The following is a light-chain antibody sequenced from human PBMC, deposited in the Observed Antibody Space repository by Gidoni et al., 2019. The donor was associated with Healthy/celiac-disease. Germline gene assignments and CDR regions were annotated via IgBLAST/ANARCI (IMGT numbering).Light chain of an antibody. J-gene: IGLJ2*01. CDR1: ALPKKY. CDR3: YSTDSIYVV. CDR2: EDS. Sequence: SYELTQPPSVSVSPGQTARITCSGDALPKKYAYWYQQKSGKAPVLVIYEDSKRPSGIPERFSGSSSGTMATLTISGAQVEDEADYYCYSTDSIYVVFGGGTKLTVL. V-gene: IGLV3-10*01.